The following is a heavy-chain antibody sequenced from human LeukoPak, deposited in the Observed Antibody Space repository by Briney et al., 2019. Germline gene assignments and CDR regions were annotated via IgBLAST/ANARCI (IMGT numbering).Heavy chain of an antibody. CDR3: TRGSITIFGVVIDGYFDY. V-gene: IGHV4-59*01. J-gene: IGHJ4*02. CDR1: GGSISSYY. Sequence: SETLSLTCTVSGGSISSYYWSWIRQPPGKGLEWIGYIYYSGSTNYNPSLKSRVTISVDTSKNQFSLKLSSVTAADTAVYYFTRGSITIFGVVIDGYFDYWGQGTLVTVSS. D-gene: IGHD3-3*01. CDR2: IYYSGST.